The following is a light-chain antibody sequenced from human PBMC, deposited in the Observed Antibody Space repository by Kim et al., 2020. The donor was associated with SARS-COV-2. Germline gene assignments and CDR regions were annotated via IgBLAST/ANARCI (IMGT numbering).Light chain of an antibody. CDR3: QQYYSLPLT. CDR1: PGVSTW. J-gene: IGKJ3*01. V-gene: IGKV1-12*01. CDR2: AAS. Sequence: DFLMTQSPSSVSASVGDRVTITCRASPGVSTWLAWYQQKPGKAPKLLIYAASDLQSGVPSRFSGSGSGTDFTLTISSRQPEDVATYSCQQYYSLPLTFGPGTKVDIK.